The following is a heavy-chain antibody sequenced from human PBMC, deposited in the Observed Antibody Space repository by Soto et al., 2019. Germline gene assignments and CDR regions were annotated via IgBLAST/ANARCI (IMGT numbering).Heavy chain of an antibody. V-gene: IGHV3-23*01. CDR1: GFTFSSYA. J-gene: IGHJ4*02. D-gene: IGHD2-8*01. CDR2: ISGSGGST. Sequence: GGSLRLSCAASGFTFSSYAMSWVRQAPGKGLEWVSDISGSGGSTYYADSVKGRFTISRDNSKNTLYLQMNSLRAEDTAVYYCAKTGVPTSYFDYWGQGTLVTVSS. CDR3: AKTGVPTSYFDY.